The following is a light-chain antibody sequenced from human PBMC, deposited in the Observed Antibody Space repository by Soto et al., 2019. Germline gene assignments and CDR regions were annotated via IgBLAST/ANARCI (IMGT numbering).Light chain of an antibody. CDR3: QQYNSYPYT. CDR2: KAS. Sequence: DIQMTQSPSTLSASVGDRVTITCRASQSISSWLAWYQQKPGKAPKLLIYKASSLESGVPSRFSGSGSGTEFTLTISSLQPDDFATYYCQQYNSYPYTFGQETKVDIK. V-gene: IGKV1-5*03. CDR1: QSISSW. J-gene: IGKJ2*01.